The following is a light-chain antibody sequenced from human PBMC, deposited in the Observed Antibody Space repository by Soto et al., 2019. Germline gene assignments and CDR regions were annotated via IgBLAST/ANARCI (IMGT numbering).Light chain of an antibody. J-gene: IGKJ5*01. CDR1: QGSTNY. CDR2: RTS. CDR3: QQVNTFLVT. V-gene: IGKV1-9*01. Sequence: QLTQSPSSLSASVGDTVTITCRASQGSTNYLTWYQQRPGRAPKLLIYRTSTLQTGVPSRCSGGGSGTNFTLTITSLQPEDFATYYCQQVNTFLVTFGQGTRLEIK.